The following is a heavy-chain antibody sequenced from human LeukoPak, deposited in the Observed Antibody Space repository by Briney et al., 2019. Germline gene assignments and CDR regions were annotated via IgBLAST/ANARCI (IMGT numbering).Heavy chain of an antibody. CDR3: ATSGNYYLKY. J-gene: IGHJ4*02. Sequence: GGSLRLSCAASGFTLRTHTMHWVRQAPGKGLEWVALISSDGSNENYGGSVKGRFTISRDNAKNALSLQMNSLRDEDTAVYYCATSGNYYLKYWGQGTLVTVSS. CDR1: GFTLRTHT. D-gene: IGHD1-26*01. CDR2: ISSDGSNE. V-gene: IGHV3-30*04.